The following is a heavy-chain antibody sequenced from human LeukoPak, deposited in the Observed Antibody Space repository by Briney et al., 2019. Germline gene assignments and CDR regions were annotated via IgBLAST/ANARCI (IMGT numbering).Heavy chain of an antibody. Sequence: SETLSLTCAVYGGSFSGYYWSWIRQPPGKGLEWIGEINHSGSTNYNPSLKSRVTISVDTPKNQFSLKLSSVTAADTAVYYCARGKKSRPRYSSGWYSYWFDPWGQGTLVTVSS. CDR3: ARGKKSRPRYSSGWYSYWFDP. CDR1: GGSFSGYY. D-gene: IGHD6-13*01. V-gene: IGHV4-34*01. J-gene: IGHJ5*02. CDR2: INHSGST.